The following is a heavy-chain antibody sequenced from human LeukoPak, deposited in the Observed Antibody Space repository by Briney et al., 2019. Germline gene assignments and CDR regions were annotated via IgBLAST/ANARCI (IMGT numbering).Heavy chain of an antibody. CDR1: GFSFSSYW. CDR2: INNDGSST. Sequence: GGSLRLSCTASGFSFSSYWMHWVRQAPGKGLVWVSSINNDGSSTAYAESVKGRFTISRDNGKNTLYLQMNSLRAEDTAVYYCALFKYMVGHGWGQGTMVTISS. D-gene: IGHD1-26*01. V-gene: IGHV3-74*01. J-gene: IGHJ3*01. CDR3: ALFKYMVGHG.